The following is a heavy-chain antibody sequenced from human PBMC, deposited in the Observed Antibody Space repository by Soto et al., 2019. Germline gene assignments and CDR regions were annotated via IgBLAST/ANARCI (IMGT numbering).Heavy chain of an antibody. Sequence: GGSLRLSCAASGFTFSTSEMNWVRQAPGKGLEWVSYISSSGSTIYYADSVKGRFTVSRDNAKNSLYLQMNSLRVEDTAVYYCARVGTDYGSGSPYYSDYWGQGILVTVSS. D-gene: IGHD3-10*01. J-gene: IGHJ4*02. CDR3: ARVGTDYGSGSPYYSDY. CDR2: ISSSGSTI. CDR1: GFTFSTSE. V-gene: IGHV3-48*03.